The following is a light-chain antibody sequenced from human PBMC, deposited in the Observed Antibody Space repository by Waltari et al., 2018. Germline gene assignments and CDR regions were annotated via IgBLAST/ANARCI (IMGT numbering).Light chain of an antibody. CDR2: GAS. CDR3: QQYNNWPRT. J-gene: IGKJ1*01. V-gene: IGKV3-15*01. Sequence: EIVMTQSPATLSVSPGERANLSCRASRSVSSNLAWYQQKPGQAPRLLIYGASTRATGFPARFRGSGSGTEFTLTISSLQSEDFAVYYCQQYNNWPRTFGQGTKVEIK. CDR1: RSVSSN.